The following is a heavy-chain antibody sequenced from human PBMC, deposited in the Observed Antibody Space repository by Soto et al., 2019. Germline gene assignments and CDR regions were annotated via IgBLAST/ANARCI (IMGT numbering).Heavy chain of an antibody. CDR1: GGSFSGYY. CDR3: ASSDSYGWGLDP. J-gene: IGHJ5*02. Sequence: SETLSLTCAVYGGSFSGYYWSWIRQPPGKGLEWIGEINHSGSTNYNPSLKSRVTISVDTSKNQFSLKLSSVTAADTAVYYCASSDSYGWGLDPWGQGTLVTVSS. D-gene: IGHD5-18*01. CDR2: INHSGST. V-gene: IGHV4-34*01.